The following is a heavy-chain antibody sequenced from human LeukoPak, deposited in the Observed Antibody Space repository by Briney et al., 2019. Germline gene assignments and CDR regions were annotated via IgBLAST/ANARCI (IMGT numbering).Heavy chain of an antibody. V-gene: IGHV3-23*01. CDR1: GFTFSNYA. D-gene: IGHD1/OR15-1a*01. CDR3: AKGTITSWPTFDY. J-gene: IGHJ4*02. CDR2: LSNSDDST. Sequence: GGSLRLSCAASGFTFSNYAMSWVRQAPGKGLEWVSTLSNSDDSTYYPDSLKGRFTISKDSSKNTLYLQMNSLRAEDTAVYYCAKGTITSWPTFDYWGQGTLVTVSS.